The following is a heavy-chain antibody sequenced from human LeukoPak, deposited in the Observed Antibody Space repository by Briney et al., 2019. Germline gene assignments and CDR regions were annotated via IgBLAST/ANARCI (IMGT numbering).Heavy chain of an antibody. D-gene: IGHD5-12*01. J-gene: IGHJ4*02. CDR3: ARGIVALY. CDR2: IYYSGST. Sequence: SETLSLTCTVSGGSIGSYYWSWIRQPPGKGLEWIGYIYYSGSTNYNPSLKSRVTISVDTSKNQFSLKLSSVTAADTAVYYCARGIVALYWGQGTLVTVSS. CDR1: GGSIGSYY. V-gene: IGHV4-59*08.